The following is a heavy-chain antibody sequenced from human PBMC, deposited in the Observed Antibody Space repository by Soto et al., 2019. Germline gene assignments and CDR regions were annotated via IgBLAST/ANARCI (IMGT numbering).Heavy chain of an antibody. J-gene: IGHJ4*02. Sequence: QLQLQESGPGLVKPSETLSLTCTVSGGSISSSSYYWGWIRQPPGKGLEWIGSIYYSGSTYYNLSLKSRVTISVDTSKNQFSLKLSSVTAADTAVYYCARNDYYDSSGYDYWGQGTLVTVSS. D-gene: IGHD3-22*01. CDR2: IYYSGST. V-gene: IGHV4-39*01. CDR3: ARNDYYDSSGYDY. CDR1: GGSISSSSYY.